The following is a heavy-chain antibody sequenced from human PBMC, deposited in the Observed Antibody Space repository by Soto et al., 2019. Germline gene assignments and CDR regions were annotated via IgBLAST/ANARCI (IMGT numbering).Heavy chain of an antibody. CDR1: GYDFAMQW. J-gene: IGHJ4*02. V-gene: IGHV5-51*01. CDR2: IWPADSDT. CDR3: ASGSRDCSGGSCYSH. D-gene: IGHD2-15*01. Sequence: PCETLTISCKASGYDFAMQWIGWVRQFPVKGFEWMGIIWPADSDTRYNPTFEGQVTISADQSITTAYLQWSSLKASDTAIYYCASGSRDCSGGSCYSHWGQGTLVTVSS.